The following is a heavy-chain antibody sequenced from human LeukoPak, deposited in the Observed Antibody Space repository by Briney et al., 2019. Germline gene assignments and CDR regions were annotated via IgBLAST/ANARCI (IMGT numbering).Heavy chain of an antibody. CDR2: ISGGGGPT. CDR3: AKNGGYSWQYFFDY. Sequence: GGSLRLSCAASGFTFSNYAMNWVRQAPGKGLEWVSAISGGGGPTYYADSVKGRFTISRDNSKNTLYLQMNSLRAEDAAVYFCAKNGGYSWQYFFDYWGQGTLVTVSS. D-gene: IGHD6-25*01. V-gene: IGHV3-23*01. CDR1: GFTFSNYA. J-gene: IGHJ4*02.